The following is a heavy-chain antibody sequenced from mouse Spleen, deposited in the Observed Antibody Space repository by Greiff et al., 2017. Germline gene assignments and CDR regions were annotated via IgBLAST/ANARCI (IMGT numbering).Heavy chain of an antibody. J-gene: IGHJ2*01. D-gene: IGHD2-2*01. CDR2: IDPENGDT. CDR3: TVGYYVDY. CDR1: GFNIKDDY. Sequence: VQLQQSGAELVRPGASVKLSCTASGFNIKDDYMHWVKQRPEQGLEWIGWIDPENGDTEYASKFQGKATITADTSSNTAYLQLSSLTSEDTAVYYCTVGYYVDYWGQGTTLTVSS. V-gene: IGHV14-4*01.